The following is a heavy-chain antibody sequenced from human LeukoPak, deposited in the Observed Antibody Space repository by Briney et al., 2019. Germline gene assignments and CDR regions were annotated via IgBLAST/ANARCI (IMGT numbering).Heavy chain of an antibody. J-gene: IGHJ4*02. CDR1: GYSFTSYW. CDR2: IDPGDSDT. Sequence: GESLKISCKGSGYSFTSYWIGWVRQMPGKGLEWMGIIDPGDSDTRYGPSFQGQVTISADKSISTAYLQWSSLKASDTAMYYCARGGAAAGETYYFDYWGQGTLVTVSS. D-gene: IGHD6-13*01. CDR3: ARGGAAAGETYYFDY. V-gene: IGHV5-51*01.